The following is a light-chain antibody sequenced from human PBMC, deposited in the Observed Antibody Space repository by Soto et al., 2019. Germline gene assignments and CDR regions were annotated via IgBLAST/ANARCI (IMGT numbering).Light chain of an antibody. J-gene: IGLJ1*01. CDR1: SSNIGAGYD. CDR3: QSYDSSLRYV. Sequence: QSVLTQPPSVSGAPGQRVTISCTGTSSNIGAGYDVPWYQQLPGTAPKLLIYGNSNRPSGVPDRFSGPKSGTSASLAITGLQAEDEADYYCQSYDSSLRYVFGTGTKVTVL. CDR2: GNS. V-gene: IGLV1-40*01.